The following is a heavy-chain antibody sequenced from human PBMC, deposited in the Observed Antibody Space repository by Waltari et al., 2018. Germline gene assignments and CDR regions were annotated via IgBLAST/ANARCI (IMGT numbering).Heavy chain of an antibody. CDR2: IYYSGST. CDR3: ARAAAGPYYYYYYMDV. D-gene: IGHD6-13*01. V-gene: IGHV4-59*01. Sequence: QVQLQESGPGLVKPSETLSLTCTVSGGSISSYYWSWIRPPPGKGLEWIGYIYYSGSTNYNPSLKSRVTISVDTSKNQFSLKLSSVTAADTAVYYCARAAAGPYYYYYYMDVWGKGTTVTISS. CDR1: GGSISSYY. J-gene: IGHJ6*03.